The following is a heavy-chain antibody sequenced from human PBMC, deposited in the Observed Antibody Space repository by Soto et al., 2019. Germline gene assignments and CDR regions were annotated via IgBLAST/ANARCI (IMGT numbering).Heavy chain of an antibody. D-gene: IGHD3-16*01. V-gene: IGHV4-31*03. CDR2: FFDSGTA. CDR1: GASINSRSDY. CDR3: SSSFVGLGEWKS. Sequence: QVQLQESGPGLVKPSQTLSLTCIVSGASINSRSDYWTWVRPYPGEGLEWIGYFFDSGTAHYNPSLKSGVTISGDTSKNHFPLNLTAVTAADTAVYVCSSSFVGLGEWKSGGQANVVVVSS. J-gene: IGHJ4*02.